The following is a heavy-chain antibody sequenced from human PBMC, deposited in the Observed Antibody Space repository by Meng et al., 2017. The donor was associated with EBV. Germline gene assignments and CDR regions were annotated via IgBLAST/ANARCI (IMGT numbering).Heavy chain of an antibody. D-gene: IGHD6-19*01. CDR1: GDSISSFYY. Sequence: QLQLRESGPGQVKPSETPSLTCAVSGDSISSFYYWGWIRQPPGRGLEWIGRVHYTGSTYYSPSLKSRVTVSVDTSKNQFSLRLTSVTAADTAVYYCARPFPSWQSPRLDPFGAWGQGTMVTVSS. V-gene: IGHV4-39*01. CDR3: ARPFPSWQSPRLDPFGA. CDR2: VHYTGST. J-gene: IGHJ5*02.